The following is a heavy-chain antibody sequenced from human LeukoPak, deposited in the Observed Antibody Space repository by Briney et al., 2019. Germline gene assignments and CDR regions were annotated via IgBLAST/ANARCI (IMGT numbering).Heavy chain of an antibody. CDR1: GGTFSSYA. D-gene: IGHD5-24*01. J-gene: IGHJ4*02. V-gene: IGHV1-2*06. CDR2: VQSNSGGA. Sequence: GASVTVSCTASGGTFSSYAICWVRQAPGQGLEWMGRVQSNSGGATSAQKFQGRVTMTRDTSVNTAYLDLSRLRFDDTAVYYCARAEPQGWLDAYWGQGTLVTVSS. CDR3: ARAEPQGWLDAY.